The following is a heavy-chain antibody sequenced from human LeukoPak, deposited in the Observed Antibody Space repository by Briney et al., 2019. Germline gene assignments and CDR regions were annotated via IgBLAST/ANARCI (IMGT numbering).Heavy chain of an antibody. J-gene: IGHJ4*02. CDR2: ISWNSGSI. CDR1: GFTFDDYA. V-gene: IGHV3-9*01. Sequence: PGGSLRLSCAASGFTFDDYAMHWVRQAPGKGLVWVSGISWNSGSIGYADSVKGRFTISRDNAKNSLYLQMNSLRAEDTALYYCAKDIAGSFDYWGQGTLVTVSS. CDR3: AKDIAGSFDY.